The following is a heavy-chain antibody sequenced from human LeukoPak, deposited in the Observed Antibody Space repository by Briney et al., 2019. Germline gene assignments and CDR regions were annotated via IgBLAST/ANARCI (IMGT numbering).Heavy chain of an antibody. CDR1: GFTFSSYW. J-gene: IGHJ4*02. V-gene: IGHV3-7*01. CDR2: IKQDGSEK. CDR3: ARGGDGYNSVDFDY. Sequence: GGSLRLSCAASGFTFSSYWMSWVRHAPGKGLEWVANIKQDGSEKYYVDSVKGRFTISRDNAKNSLYLQMNSLRAEDTAVYYCARGGDGYNSVDFDYWGQGTLVTVSS. D-gene: IGHD5-24*01.